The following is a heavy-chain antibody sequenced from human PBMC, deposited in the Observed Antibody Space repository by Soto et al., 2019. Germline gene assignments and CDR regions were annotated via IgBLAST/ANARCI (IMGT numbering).Heavy chain of an antibody. CDR2: ISWNSGSI. Sequence: EVQLVESGGGLVQPGRSLRLSCAASGFTFDDYDMHWVRQAPGKGLEWVSGISWNSGSIGYADSVKGRFTISRDNAKNSRYLQMRSLRSEDTAVYYCAKDMRYDLSPLGDFDYWGQGTLVTVSS. CDR1: GFTFDDYD. D-gene: IGHD5-12*01. CDR3: AKDMRYDLSPLGDFDY. J-gene: IGHJ4*02. V-gene: IGHV3-9*01.